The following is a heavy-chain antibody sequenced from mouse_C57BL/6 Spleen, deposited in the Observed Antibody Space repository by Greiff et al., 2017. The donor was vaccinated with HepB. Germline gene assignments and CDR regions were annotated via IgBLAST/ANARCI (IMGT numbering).Heavy chain of an antibody. V-gene: IGHV1-4*01. Sequence: LLESGAELARPGASVKMSCKASGYTFTSYTMHWVKQRPGQGLEWIGYINPSSGYTKYNQKFKDKATLTADKSSSTAYMQLSSLTSEDSAVYYCARLDYDGAMDYWGQGTSVTVSS. D-gene: IGHD2-4*01. CDR3: ARLDYDGAMDY. CDR1: GYTFTSYT. J-gene: IGHJ4*01. CDR2: INPSSGYT.